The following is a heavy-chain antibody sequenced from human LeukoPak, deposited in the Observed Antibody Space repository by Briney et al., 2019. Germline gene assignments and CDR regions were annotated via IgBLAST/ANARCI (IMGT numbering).Heavy chain of an antibody. D-gene: IGHD3-22*01. CDR2: IWYDGSNK. Sequence: GGSLRLSCVASGFTFSSYGMHWVRQAPGKGLEWVAVIWYDGSNKYYADSVKGRFTISRDNSKNTLYLQMNSLRAEDTAVYYCAKDDSVLKYYFDYWGQGTLVTVSS. J-gene: IGHJ4*02. V-gene: IGHV3-33*06. CDR1: GFTFSSYG. CDR3: AKDDSVLKYYFDY.